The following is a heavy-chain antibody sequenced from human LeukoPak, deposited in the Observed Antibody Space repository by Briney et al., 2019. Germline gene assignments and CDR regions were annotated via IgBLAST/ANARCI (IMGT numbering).Heavy chain of an antibody. CDR3: ARMWSYYYDSSGYKYYFDY. CDR1: GFTFSSYW. Sequence: PGGSLRLSRAASGFTFSSYWMHWVRQAPGKGLVWVSRINGDGSSTTYADSVKGRFTISRDNSRNTLYLQMISLRAEDTAVYYCARMWSYYYDSSGYKYYFDYWGQGTLVTVSS. V-gene: IGHV3-74*01. J-gene: IGHJ4*02. D-gene: IGHD3-22*01. CDR2: INGDGSST.